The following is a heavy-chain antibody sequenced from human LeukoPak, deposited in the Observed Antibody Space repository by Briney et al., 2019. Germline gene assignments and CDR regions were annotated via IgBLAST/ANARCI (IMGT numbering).Heavy chain of an antibody. CDR2: FYSGGNT. V-gene: IGHV3-53*01. CDR1: GFTVSTNY. J-gene: IGHJ4*02. D-gene: IGHD2-21*02. CDR3: ARGGGAYCGDDCRRTFDY. Sequence: GGSLRLSCVVSGFTVSTNYMGWVRQAPGKGLEWVSVFYSGGNTYYADSVKGRFTISRDTSKNTLYLQMDSLRAEDTAVYYCARGGGAYCGDDCRRTFDYWGQGTLVTVSS.